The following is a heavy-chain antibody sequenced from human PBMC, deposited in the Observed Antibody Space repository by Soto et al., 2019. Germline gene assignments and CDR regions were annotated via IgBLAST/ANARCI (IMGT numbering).Heavy chain of an antibody. CDR1: GGTFSSYT. Sequence: QVQLVQSGAEVKKPGSSVKVSCKASGGTFSSYTVSWVRQAPGQGLEWMGRIIPSLGIANYAQKFQGRVTITADKSTGTAYMELSIRRFEATAVYYCANPPRYWGQGTLVTVSS. J-gene: IGHJ4*02. CDR3: ANPPRY. CDR2: IIPSLGIA. V-gene: IGHV1-69*02.